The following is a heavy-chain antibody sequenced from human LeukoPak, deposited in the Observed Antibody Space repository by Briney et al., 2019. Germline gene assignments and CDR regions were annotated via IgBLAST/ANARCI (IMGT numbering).Heavy chain of an antibody. CDR3: ARVAAADSFDY. J-gene: IGHJ4*02. V-gene: IGHV3-48*04. CDR1: GFTFSSYS. D-gene: IGHD6-13*01. Sequence: GSLRLSCAASGFTFSSYSMNWVRQAPGKGLEWVSYISSSSSTIYYADSVKGRFTISRDNAKNSLYLQMNSLRAEDTAVYYCARVAAADSFDYWGQGTLVTVSS. CDR2: ISSSSSTI.